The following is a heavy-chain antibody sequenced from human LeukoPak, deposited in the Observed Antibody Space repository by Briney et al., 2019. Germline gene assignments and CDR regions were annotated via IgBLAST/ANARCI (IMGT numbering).Heavy chain of an antibody. D-gene: IGHD4-17*01. J-gene: IGHJ3*01. CDR1: DFTFANYA. CDR3: GRDPNGDYIGAFEF. Sequence: GSLRLSCVGSDFTFANYAMTWVRLTPGKGLEWVSSMKGSGSYAMYADSVSGRFTTSRDNSRNTIFLQMTSLRAEDTAIYYCGRDPNGDYIGAFEFWGLGTLVSVSS. CDR2: MKGSGSYA. V-gene: IGHV3-23*01.